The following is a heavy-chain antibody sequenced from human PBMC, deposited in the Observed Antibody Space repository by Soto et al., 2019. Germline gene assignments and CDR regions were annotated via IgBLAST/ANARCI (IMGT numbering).Heavy chain of an antibody. CDR3: ASSAGLDHLLNYYGLNV. CDR2: IIPVLGTP. D-gene: IGHD6-13*01. CDR1: GGTFTSTA. Sequence: QVLLVQSSAEVKKPGSSVKVSCKASGGTFTSTAFSWVRQAPGQGLEWMGGIIPVLGTPNYAQKFQARLTVTADASTTTVHLELSILISDDTAVYYCASSAGLDHLLNYYGLNVWGQGTTVTVSS. V-gene: IGHV1-69*01. J-gene: IGHJ6*02.